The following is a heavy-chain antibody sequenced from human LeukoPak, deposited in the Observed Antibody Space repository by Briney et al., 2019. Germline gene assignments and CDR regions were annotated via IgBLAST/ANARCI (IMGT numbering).Heavy chain of an antibody. V-gene: IGHV1-8*01. J-gene: IGHJ4*02. CDR1: GYTFTSYD. Sequence: ASVKVSCKASGYTFTSYDINWVRQASGQGLEWMGWMNPNSGNTGYAQKFQGRVTMTRNTSISTAYMELSSLRSEDTAVYYCARQPYSSSSHLDYWGQGTLVTVSS. D-gene: IGHD6-6*01. CDR3: ARQPYSSSSHLDY. CDR2: MNPNSGNT.